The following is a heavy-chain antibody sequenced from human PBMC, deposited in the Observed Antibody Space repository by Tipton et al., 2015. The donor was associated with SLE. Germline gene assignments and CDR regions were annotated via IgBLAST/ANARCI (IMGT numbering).Heavy chain of an antibody. CDR2: IYSGGSST. CDR3: AKDQDSSGWTGGY. V-gene: IGHV3-23*03. Sequence: SLRLSCAASGFTFSSYAMSWVRQAPGKGLEWVSVIYSGGSSTYYADSVKGRFTISRDKSKNTLYLQMNSLRAEDTAVYYCAKDQDSSGWTGGYWGQGTLVTVSS. J-gene: IGHJ4*02. CDR1: GFTFSSYA. D-gene: IGHD6-19*01.